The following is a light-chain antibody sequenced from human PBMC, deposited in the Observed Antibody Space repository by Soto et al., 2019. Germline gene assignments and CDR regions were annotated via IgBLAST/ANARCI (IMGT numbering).Light chain of an antibody. V-gene: IGLV2-14*01. CDR2: EIR. CDR3: TSYTPSSTLYV. J-gene: IGLJ1*01. CDR1: SSDVGGYNY. Sequence: QSALTQPASVSGSPGQSITISCTGTSSDVGGYNYVSWYQQHPGEAPKLMIYEIRNRPSGVSNRFSGSKSGNTASLTISGLQAEDEADYYCTSYTPSSTLYVFGTGTKVTVL.